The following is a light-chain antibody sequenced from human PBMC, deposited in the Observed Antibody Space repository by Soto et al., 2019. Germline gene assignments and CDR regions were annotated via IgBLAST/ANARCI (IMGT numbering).Light chain of an antibody. Sequence: DIQMTQSPSTLSASVGDRVTITCRASQGISSYLAWYQQKPGKAPKLLIYAASTLQSGVPSRFSGSGSGTDFTLTISCLQSEDFATYYCQQSYSTPRTFGQGTKVDIK. V-gene: IGKV1-39*01. CDR2: AAS. CDR3: QQSYSTPRT. CDR1: QGISSY. J-gene: IGKJ1*01.